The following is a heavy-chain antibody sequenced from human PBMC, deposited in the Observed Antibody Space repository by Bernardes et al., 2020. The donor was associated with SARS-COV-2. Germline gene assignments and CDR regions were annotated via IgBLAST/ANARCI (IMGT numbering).Heavy chain of an antibody. Sequence: SETLSLTCAVYGGSFSGYYWSWIRQPPGKGLEWIGEINHSGSTNYNPSLKSRVTISVDTSKNQSSLKLSSVTAADTAVYYCARAPRFTVVVTMDVWGKGTTVTVSS. CDR1: GGSFSGYY. D-gene: IGHD2-2*01. J-gene: IGHJ6*03. CDR3: ARAPRFTVVVTMDV. CDR2: INHSGST. V-gene: IGHV4-34*01.